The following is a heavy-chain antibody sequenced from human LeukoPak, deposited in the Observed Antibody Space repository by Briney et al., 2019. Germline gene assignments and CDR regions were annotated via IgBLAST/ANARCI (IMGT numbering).Heavy chain of an antibody. V-gene: IGHV4-59*01. D-gene: IGHD2-2*02. CDR1: GGSISSYY. CDR2: IYYSGST. J-gene: IGHJ6*03. CDR3: ARAPGRACSSTSCYNQKLVWYYYYMDV. Sequence: SETLSLTCTVSGGSISSYYWSWIRQPPGKGLEWIGYIYYSGSTNYNPYLKSRVTISVDTSKNQFSLKLSSVTAADTAVYYCARAPGRACSSTSCYNQKLVWYYYYMDVWGKGTTVTVSS.